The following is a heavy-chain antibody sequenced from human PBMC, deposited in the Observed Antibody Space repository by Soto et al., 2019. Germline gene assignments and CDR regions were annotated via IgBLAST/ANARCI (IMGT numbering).Heavy chain of an antibody. V-gene: IGHV1-69*06. D-gene: IGHD1-7*01. CDR2: IIPIFGTA. CDR3: ATPRAITGPTGTINDYYYGMDV. CDR1: GGTFSSYA. J-gene: IGHJ6*02. Sequence: QVQLVQSGAEVKKPGSSVKVSCKASGGTFSSYAISWVRQAPGQGLEWMGGIIPIFGTANDAQKFQGRVTITEDKSTSTAYMPLRSLRTDDTAVYYSATPRAITGPTGTINDYYYGMDVWGQGTTVTVSS.